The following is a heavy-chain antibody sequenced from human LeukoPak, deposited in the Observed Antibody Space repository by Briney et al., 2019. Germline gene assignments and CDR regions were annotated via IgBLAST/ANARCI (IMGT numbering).Heavy chain of an antibody. D-gene: IGHD1-26*01. V-gene: IGHV3-7*01. CDR1: GFTFSTYW. J-gene: IGHJ4*02. CDR2: IKQDGSEK. Sequence: PGGSLRLSCAASGFTFSTYWMSWVRQAPGKGLEWVANIKQDGSEKYYVDSVKGRFTMSRDNSKNTLYLQMNSLRAEDTAVYYCARLGGSTDYWGQGTLVTVSS. CDR3: ARLGGSTDY.